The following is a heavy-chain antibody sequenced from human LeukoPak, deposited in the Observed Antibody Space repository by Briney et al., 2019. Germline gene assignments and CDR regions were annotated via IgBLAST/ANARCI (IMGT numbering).Heavy chain of an antibody. CDR1: VFTFSSYW. J-gene: IGHJ3*02. D-gene: IGHD6-19*01. CDR2: INSDGSST. V-gene: IGHV3-74*01. Sequence: GGSLRLSCAASVFTFSSYWMHWVRQAPGKGLVWVSRINSDGSSTIYADSVKGRFTISRDNAKNTLYLQMNSLRAEDTAVYYCARGAVAASKYAFDIWGQGTMVTVSS. CDR3: ARGAVAASKYAFDI.